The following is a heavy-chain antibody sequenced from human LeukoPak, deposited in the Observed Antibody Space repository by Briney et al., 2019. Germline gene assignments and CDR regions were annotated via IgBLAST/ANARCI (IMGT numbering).Heavy chain of an antibody. CDR3: ARDSLPQYYFDY. CDR1: GGSISSYY. Sequence: SETLSLTCTVSGGSISSYYWSWIRQPPGKGLEWIGYIYYSGSTNYNPSLKSRVTISVDTSKNQFSLKLSSVTAADTAVYYCARDSLPQYYFDYWGQGTLVTVSS. CDR2: IYYSGST. V-gene: IGHV4-59*01. J-gene: IGHJ4*02.